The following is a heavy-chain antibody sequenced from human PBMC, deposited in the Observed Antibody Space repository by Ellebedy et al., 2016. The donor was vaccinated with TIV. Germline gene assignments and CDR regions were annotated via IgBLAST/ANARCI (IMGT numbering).Heavy chain of an antibody. J-gene: IGHJ5*02. CDR3: ARGGGSYGSGSFHR. CDR2: LYSSGST. D-gene: IGHD3-10*01. CDR1: GASISSRSYY. V-gene: IGHV4-39*01. Sequence: MPSETLSLTCTVSGASISSRSYYWGWIRPPPGKGLEWIGSLYSSGSTYYNPSLKSRVTISVDTSKLQFALILNSVTAADTAIYYCARGGGSYGSGSFHRWGQGTLVTVSS.